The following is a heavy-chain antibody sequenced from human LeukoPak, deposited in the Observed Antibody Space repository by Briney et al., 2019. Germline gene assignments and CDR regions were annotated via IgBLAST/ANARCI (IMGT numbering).Heavy chain of an antibody. CDR2: IHYSGTT. D-gene: IGHD3-3*01. CDR3: GRHVNGRHDLDRFDP. V-gene: IGHV4-59*08. CDR1: GGSFTTY. Sequence: SETLSLTCTVSGGSFTTYWSWIRQPPGKGLEWIGSIHYSGTTSYNPYLKSRVTISGDTSKKQFSLNLSSVTAADTAVYYCGRHVNGRHDLDRFDPWGQGILVTVSS. J-gene: IGHJ5*02.